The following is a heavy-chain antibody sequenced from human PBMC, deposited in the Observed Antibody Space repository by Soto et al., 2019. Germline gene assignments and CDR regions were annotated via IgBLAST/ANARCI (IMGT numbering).Heavy chain of an antibody. CDR3: ARQHGVDPANGWIDP. J-gene: IGHJ5*02. D-gene: IGHD5-18*01. Sequence: GESLKISCKASGYSFATYCIGWVRQMPWKGLEWMGIIYPCDSDTRDSPSFHGQVIISAGLSSTTTYLQWSRLKASDTAIYYCARQHGVDPANGWIDPWGPGNRVTVSS. CDR2: IYPCDSDT. V-gene: IGHV5-51*01. CDR1: GYSFATYC.